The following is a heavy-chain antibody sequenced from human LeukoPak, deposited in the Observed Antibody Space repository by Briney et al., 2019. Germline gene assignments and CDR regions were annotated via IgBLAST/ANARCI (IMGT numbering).Heavy chain of an antibody. CDR3: ATELGDY. V-gene: IGHV3-30-3*01. CDR1: GFTFSSYA. D-gene: IGHD3-10*01. J-gene: IGHJ4*02. CDR2: ISYDGSNK. Sequence: GGSLRLSCVASGFTFSSYAVHWVRQAPGKGLEGVAVISYDGSNKYYADSVKGRFTISRDNSKNTLYLQMHSLRAEDTAVYYCATELGDYWGQGTLVTVSS.